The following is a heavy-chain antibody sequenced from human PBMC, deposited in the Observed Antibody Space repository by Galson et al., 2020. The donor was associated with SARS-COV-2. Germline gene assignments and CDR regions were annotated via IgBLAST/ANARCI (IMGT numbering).Heavy chain of an antibody. CDR2: INHSGST. Sequence: SETLSLTCAVYGGSFSGYYWSWIRQPPGKGLEWIGEINHSGSTNYNTYLKSRVTISVDTSKNQFSLKLSSVTAADTAVYYCVRIQLWLNYYYYYGMDVWGQGTTVTVSS. CDR1: GGSFSGYY. D-gene: IGHD5-18*01. CDR3: VRIQLWLNYYYYYGMDV. V-gene: IGHV4-34*01. J-gene: IGHJ6*02.